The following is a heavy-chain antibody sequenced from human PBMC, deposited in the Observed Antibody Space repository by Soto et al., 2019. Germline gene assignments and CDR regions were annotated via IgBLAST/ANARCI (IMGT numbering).Heavy chain of an antibody. CDR2: INAGNGNT. CDR3: ARVVTMVRGVITAPDY. V-gene: IGHV1-3*01. CDR1: GYTFTSYA. J-gene: IGHJ4*02. D-gene: IGHD3-10*01. Sequence: ASVKVSCKASGYTFTSYAMHWVRQAPGQRLEWMGWINAGNGNTKYSQKFQGRVTITRDTSASTAYMELSSLRSEDTAVYYCARVVTMVRGVITAPDYWGQGTLVTVSS.